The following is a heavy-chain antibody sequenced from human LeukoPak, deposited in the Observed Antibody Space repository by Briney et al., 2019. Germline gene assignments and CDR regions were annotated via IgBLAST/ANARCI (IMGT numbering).Heavy chain of an antibody. V-gene: IGHV4-59*01. CDR3: ARDSSGYYSYFDY. J-gene: IGHJ4*02. CDR2: TYYSGST. D-gene: IGHD3-22*01. Sequence: SETLSLTCTVSGGSISSYYWSWIRQPPGKGLEWIGYTYYSGSTNYNPSLKSRVTISVDTSKNQFSLKLSSVTAADTAVYYCARDSSGYYSYFDYWGQGTLVTVSS. CDR1: GGSISSYY.